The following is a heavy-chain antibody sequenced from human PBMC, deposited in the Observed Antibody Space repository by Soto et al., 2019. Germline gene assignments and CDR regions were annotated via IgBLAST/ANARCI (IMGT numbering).Heavy chain of an antibody. CDR1: GYSFTSYW. J-gene: IGHJ3*02. CDR3: ARQPVDTAMVTAFDI. D-gene: IGHD5-18*01. CDR2: IYPGDSDT. V-gene: IGHV5-51*01. Sequence: GESLKISCKGSGYSFTSYWIGWVRQMPGKGLEWMGIIYPGDSDTRYSPSFQGQVTISADKSISTAYLQWSSLKASDTAMYYCARQPVDTAMVTAFDIWGQGTMVTVSS.